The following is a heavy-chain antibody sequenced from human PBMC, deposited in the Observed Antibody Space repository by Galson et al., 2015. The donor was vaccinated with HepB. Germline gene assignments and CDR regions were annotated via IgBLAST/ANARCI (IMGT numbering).Heavy chain of an antibody. CDR1: GYTFTGYY. D-gene: IGHD3-9*01. Sequence: SVKVSCKASGYTFTGYYMHWVRQAPGQGLEWMGWINPNSGGTNYAQKFQGWVTMTRDTSISTAYMELSRLRSDDTAVYYCARENVLRYFDWEPYDAFDIWGQGTMVTVSS. V-gene: IGHV1-2*04. CDR3: ARENVLRYFDWEPYDAFDI. J-gene: IGHJ3*02. CDR2: INPNSGGT.